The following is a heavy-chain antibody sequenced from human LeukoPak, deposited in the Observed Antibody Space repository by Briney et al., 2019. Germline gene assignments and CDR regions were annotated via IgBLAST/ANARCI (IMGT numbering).Heavy chain of an antibody. CDR2: IDKKDKGYATAT. D-gene: IGHD1-26*01. V-gene: IGHV3-73*01. CDR3: TRDSGTHNWFDP. Sequence: GGSLKLSCAASGFTFCGSAIHWVRQSSGKGLEWVGQIDKKDKGYATATAYAESVKGRFTISRDDSINTAYLQMKSLKTEDTALYYCTRDSGTHNWFDPWGQGTLVTVSS. CDR1: GFTFCGSA. J-gene: IGHJ5*02.